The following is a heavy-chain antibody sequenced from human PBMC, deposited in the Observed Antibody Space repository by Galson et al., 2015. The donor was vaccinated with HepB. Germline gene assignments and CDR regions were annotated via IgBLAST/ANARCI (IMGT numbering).Heavy chain of an antibody. CDR2: ISSSSSYT. J-gene: IGHJ4*02. D-gene: IGHD3-22*01. CDR1: GFTFSDYY. Sequence: SLRLSCAASGFTFSDYYMSWIRQAPGKGLEWVSYISSSSSYTNYADSVKGRFTISRDNAKNSLYLQMNSLRAEDTAVYYCARVVDYYDSSGPIDYWGQGTLVTVSS. CDR3: ARVVDYYDSSGPIDY. V-gene: IGHV3-11*06.